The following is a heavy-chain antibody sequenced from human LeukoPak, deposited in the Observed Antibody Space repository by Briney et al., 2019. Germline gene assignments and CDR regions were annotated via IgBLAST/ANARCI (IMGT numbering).Heavy chain of an antibody. V-gene: IGHV3-9*01. D-gene: IGHD4-17*01. CDR1: GFTFDDYA. CDR3: AKDYAVTTSDAFDI. J-gene: IGHJ3*02. Sequence: GGSLRLSCAASGFTFDDYAMHWVRQAPGKGLEWVSGISWNSGSIGYADSVKGRFTISRDNAKNSLYLQMNSLRAEDTALYYCAKDYAVTTSDAFDIWGQGTMVTVSS. CDR2: ISWNSGSI.